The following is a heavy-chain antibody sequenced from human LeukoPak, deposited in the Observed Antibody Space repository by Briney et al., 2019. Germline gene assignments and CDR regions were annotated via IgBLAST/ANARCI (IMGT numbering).Heavy chain of an antibody. CDR1: GFSVSSIY. J-gene: IGHJ4*02. CDR2: ISYDGSNK. V-gene: IGHV3-30*18. CDR3: AKDRIWAVKQQLVLSGLDY. D-gene: IGHD6-13*01. Sequence: GGSLRLSCAASGFSVSSIYMSWVRQAPGKGLEWVAVISYDGSNKYYADSVKGRFTISRDNSKNTLYLQMNSLRAEDTAVYYCAKDRIWAVKQQLVLSGLDYWGQGTLVTVSS.